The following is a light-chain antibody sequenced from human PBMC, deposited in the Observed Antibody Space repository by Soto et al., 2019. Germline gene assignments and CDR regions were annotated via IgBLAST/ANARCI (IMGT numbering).Light chain of an antibody. CDR3: QQYESTPPT. V-gene: IGKV4-1*01. J-gene: IGKJ2*01. CDR1: QSVLYSSNNKNY. CDR2: WAS. Sequence: DIVMTQSPDSLAVSLGERATINCKSSQSVLYSSNNKNYLAWYQQRPGQPPKLLIYWASTRESGVPGRFSGSGSGTDFTLTITSLPAEDVAVYYCQQYESTPPTFGQGTKLEIK.